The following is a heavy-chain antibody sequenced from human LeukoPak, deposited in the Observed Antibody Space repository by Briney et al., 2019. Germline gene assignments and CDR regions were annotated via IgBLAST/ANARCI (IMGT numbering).Heavy chain of an antibody. Sequence: GGSLRLSCAASGFTFSTYGMHWVRQAPGKGLEWVAIIWADGNNKYYADFVKGRFTISRDNSQNMLYLQMNSLRAEDTAVYYCARDSDDWGQGTLVTVSS. CDR1: GFTFSTYG. J-gene: IGHJ4*02. V-gene: IGHV3-33*01. CDR2: IWADGNNK. CDR3: ARDSDD.